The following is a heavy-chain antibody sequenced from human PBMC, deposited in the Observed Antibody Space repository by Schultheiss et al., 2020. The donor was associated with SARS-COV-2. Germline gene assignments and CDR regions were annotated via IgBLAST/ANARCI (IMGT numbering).Heavy chain of an antibody. CDR2: IYYSGST. Sequence: SQTLSLTRTVSGGSISSYYWSWIRQPPGKGLEWIGYIYYSGSTNYNPSLKSRVTISVDTSKNQFSLKLSSVTAADTAVYYCARGQTGHMPFDYWGQGTLVTVAS. V-gene: IGHV4-59*12. CDR3: ARGQTGHMPFDY. J-gene: IGHJ4*02. D-gene: IGHD7-27*01. CDR1: GGSISSYY.